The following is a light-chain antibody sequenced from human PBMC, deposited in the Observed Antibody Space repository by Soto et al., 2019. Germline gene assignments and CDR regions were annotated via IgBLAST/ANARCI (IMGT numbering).Light chain of an antibody. CDR3: QSYDSGHHHWV. CDR1: SGSIASNY. CDR2: EDS. V-gene: IGLV6-57*04. J-gene: IGLJ3*02. Sequence: NFMLTQPHSVSESPGKTVTISCTRSSGSIASNYVQWYQQRPGSAPTTVIYEDSQRPSGVPDRFSGSIDSSSNSASLTISGLKTEDEADYYCQSYDSGHHHWVFGGGTKLTVL.